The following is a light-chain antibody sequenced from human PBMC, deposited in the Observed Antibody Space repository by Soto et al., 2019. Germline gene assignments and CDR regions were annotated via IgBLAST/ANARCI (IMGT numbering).Light chain of an antibody. J-gene: IGKJ2*01. Sequence: EIVMTQSPATLSVSPGERVTLSCRASQSVTSDLAWYQQKPGQGPRLLIYDSSTRAVGVPAKFSGSGSGTEFTLTISNLQSEDFAVYYCHQYISWPRYTFGQGTRLESK. CDR3: HQYISWPRYT. CDR2: DSS. CDR1: QSVTSD. V-gene: IGKV3-15*01.